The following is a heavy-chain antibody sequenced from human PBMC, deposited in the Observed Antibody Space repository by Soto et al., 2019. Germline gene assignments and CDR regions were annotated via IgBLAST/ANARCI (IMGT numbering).Heavy chain of an antibody. CDR2: ISGSGGST. J-gene: IGHJ4*02. Sequence: GGSLRLSCAASGFTFSSYAMSWVRQAPGKGLEWASAISGSGGSTYYADSVKGRFTISRDNSKNTLYLQMNSLRAEDTAVYYCAKGPREDDILTCSHSCWGQGTLVTVSS. CDR1: GFTFSSYA. CDR3: AKGPREDDILTCSHSC. D-gene: IGHD3-9*01. V-gene: IGHV3-23*01.